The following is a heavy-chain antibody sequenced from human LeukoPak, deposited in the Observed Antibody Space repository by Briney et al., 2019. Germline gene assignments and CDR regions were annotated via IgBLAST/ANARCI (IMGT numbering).Heavy chain of an antibody. D-gene: IGHD3-10*01. CDR2: IYYSGST. CDR1: GGSISNYY. J-gene: IGHJ6*02. V-gene: IGHV4-59*12. CDR3: ARDRHYYGSGSYGAYYYYSMDV. Sequence: PSETLSLTCTVSGGSISNYYWSWIRQPPGKGLEWIGYIYYSGSTNYSPSLESRATMSVDTSKNQFSLKLSSVTAADTAVYYCARDRHYYGSGSYGAYYYYSMDVWGQGTTVTVSS.